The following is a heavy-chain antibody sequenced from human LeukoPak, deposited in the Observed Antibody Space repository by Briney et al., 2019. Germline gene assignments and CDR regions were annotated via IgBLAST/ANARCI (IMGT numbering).Heavy chain of an antibody. CDR1: GGSISSGDFY. CDR2: IYYSGTA. Sequence: SETLSLTCTVSGGSISSGDFYWSWVRQHPEKGLEWIGYIYYSGTANYNPSLKSRVTISVDTSKNQFSLKLSSVTAADTAVYYCARGGGYSYGPPGYFDYWGQGTLVTVSS. V-gene: IGHV4-61*08. CDR3: ARGGGYSYGPPGYFDY. J-gene: IGHJ4*02. D-gene: IGHD5-18*01.